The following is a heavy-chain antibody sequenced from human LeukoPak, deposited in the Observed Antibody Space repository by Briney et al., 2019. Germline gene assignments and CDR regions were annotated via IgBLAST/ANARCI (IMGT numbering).Heavy chain of an antibody. CDR1: GFTVSSNY. CDR3: ARGGRLAASGGN. J-gene: IGHJ3*01. D-gene: IGHD6-13*01. V-gene: IGHV3-66*01. Sequence: GGSLRLSCAASGFTVSSNYMSWVRQAPGKGMEWVSVIYSGGSTYYADSVKGRFTISRDNSKNTLYLQMNRLRAEDTAVYYCARGGRLAASGGNWGQGTMVTVSS. CDR2: IYSGGST.